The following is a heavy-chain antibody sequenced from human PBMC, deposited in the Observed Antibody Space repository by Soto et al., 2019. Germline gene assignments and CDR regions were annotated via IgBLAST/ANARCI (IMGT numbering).Heavy chain of an antibody. CDR1: GFTFSNFG. J-gene: IGHJ4*02. CDR2: IGVDGVTT. V-gene: IGHV3-23*01. D-gene: IGHD6-19*01. Sequence: EVQLLESGGDLVQPGGSLRLSCVASGFTFSNFGMSWVRQAPGQGLLWVSIIGVDGVTTYYADSVRGRFTISRVNSKNTLYLQMNSLRAEDTAIYYCVKDRTMAAPNDYFDYWGQGTLVTVSS. CDR3: VKDRTMAAPNDYFDY.